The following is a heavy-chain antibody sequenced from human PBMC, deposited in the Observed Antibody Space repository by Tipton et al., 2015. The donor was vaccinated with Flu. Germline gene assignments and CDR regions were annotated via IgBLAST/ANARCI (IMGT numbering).Heavy chain of an antibody. CDR1: GFTFSDYY. V-gene: IGHV3-11*01. J-gene: IGHJ4*02. D-gene: IGHD6-19*01. CDR3: ARDGRGQWLATYLPYYFDY. CDR2: ISSSGSTI. Sequence: SLRLSCAASGFTFSDYYMSGIRQAPGKGLEWVSYISSSGSTIYYADSVKGRFTISRDNAKNSLYLQMNSLRAEDTAVYYCARDGRGQWLATYLPYYFDYWGQGTLVTVSS.